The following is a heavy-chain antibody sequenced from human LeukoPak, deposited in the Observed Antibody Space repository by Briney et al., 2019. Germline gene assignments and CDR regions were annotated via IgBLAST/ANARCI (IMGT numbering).Heavy chain of an antibody. V-gene: IGHV4-59*01. CDR3: ARQPSSWFTSFDS. CDR2: IYYSGST. J-gene: IGHJ4*02. D-gene: IGHD6-13*01. CDR1: GGSISSYF. Sequence: SETLSLTCTVSGGSISSYFWSWIRQPPGKGLEWIAYIYYSGSTNYNPSLKSRVTISVDTSKNQFSLKLSSVTAADTAVYYCARQPSSWFTSFDSWGQGTLVTVSS.